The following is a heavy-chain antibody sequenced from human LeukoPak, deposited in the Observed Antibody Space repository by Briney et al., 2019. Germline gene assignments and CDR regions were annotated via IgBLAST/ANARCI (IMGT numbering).Heavy chain of an antibody. V-gene: IGHV1-2*02. D-gene: IGHD6-13*01. J-gene: IGHJ6*03. CDR1: GYTFTGYY. CDR3: ARGIAAPYYYYYYMDV. Sequence: GASVKVSCKASGYTFTGYYMHWVRQAPGQGLEWMGWINPNSGGTNYAQKFQGRVTMTTDTSTSTAYMELRSLRSDDTAVYYCARGIAAPYYYYYYMDVWGKGTTVTVSS. CDR2: INPNSGGT.